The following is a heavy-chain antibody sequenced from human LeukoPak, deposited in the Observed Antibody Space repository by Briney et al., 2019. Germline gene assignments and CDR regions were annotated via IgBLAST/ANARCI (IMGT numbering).Heavy chain of an antibody. CDR2: VSRRSSFI. CDR3: ARVSDAYDYFFDY. V-gene: IGHV3-21*01. J-gene: IGHJ4*02. Sequence: PGGSLRLSCAASGFAFSSYSMNWVRQAPGKGLEWVSSVSRRSSFIFYADSVQGRFTVSRDDAKDSLSLQMNSLRAEDTAVYYCARVSDAYDYFFDYWGQGTLVTVSS. D-gene: IGHD5-12*01. CDR1: GFAFSSYS.